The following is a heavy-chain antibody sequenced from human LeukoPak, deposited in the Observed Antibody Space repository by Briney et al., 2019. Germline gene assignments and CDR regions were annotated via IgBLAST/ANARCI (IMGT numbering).Heavy chain of an antibody. J-gene: IGHJ4*02. CDR2: IYYSGST. CDR1: GGSISSSSYY. CDR3: ARHNYDFWSGYPQPIDY. D-gene: IGHD3-3*01. V-gene: IGHV4-39*07. Sequence: SETLSLTCTVSGGSISSSSYYWGWIRQPPGKGLEWIGNIYYSGSTYYNPSLKSRVTISVDTSKNQFSLKLSSVTAADTAVYYCARHNYDFWSGYPQPIDYWGQGSLVTVSS.